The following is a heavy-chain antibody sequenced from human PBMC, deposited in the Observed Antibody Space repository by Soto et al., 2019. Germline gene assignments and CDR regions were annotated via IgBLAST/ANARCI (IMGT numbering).Heavy chain of an antibody. CDR2: ISYDGSKK. Sequence: QVQLVESGGGVVQPGRSLRLSCAASGFTFSSYALHWVRQAPGKGLEWVAVISYDGSKKYYADSVKGRFTISIDNSKNTLYLQMNSLRVEDTAVYYCERSVAFWSGNEPNNWFDPWGQGTLVTVSS. CDR1: GFTFSSYA. CDR3: ERSVAFWSGNEPNNWFDP. V-gene: IGHV3-30-3*01. D-gene: IGHD3-3*01. J-gene: IGHJ5*02.